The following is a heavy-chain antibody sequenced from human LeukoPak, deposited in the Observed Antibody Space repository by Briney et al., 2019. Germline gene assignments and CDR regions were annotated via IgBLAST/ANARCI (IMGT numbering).Heavy chain of an antibody. CDR3: AKGATGTGWSQFDN. CDR1: GFTFSSYA. D-gene: IGHD6-19*01. V-gene: IGHV3-23*01. Sequence: GGSLRLSCAASGFTFSSYAMSWVRQAPGKGLEWVSVLGGSGGVPYYADSVKGRFTISRDSSRNTVFLQMNCLRAEDTAVYYCAKGATGTGWSQFDNWGQGTLVPVSS. CDR2: LGGSGGVP. J-gene: IGHJ4*02.